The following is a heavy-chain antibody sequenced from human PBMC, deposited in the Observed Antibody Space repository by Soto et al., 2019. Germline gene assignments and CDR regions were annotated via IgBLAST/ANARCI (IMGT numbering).Heavy chain of an antibody. CDR1: GYTFTSYY. CDR3: ARDGPPNYDSSGYYHPLGY. J-gene: IGHJ4*02. CDR2: INPSGGST. Sequence: QVQLVQSGAEVKKPGASVKVSCKASGYTFTSYYMHWVRQAPGQGLEWMGIINPSGGSTSYAQKFQGRATMTRDTCTSTLYMELSSLRSEDTAVYYCARDGPPNYDSSGYYHPLGYWGQGTLVTVSS. V-gene: IGHV1-46*01. D-gene: IGHD3-22*01.